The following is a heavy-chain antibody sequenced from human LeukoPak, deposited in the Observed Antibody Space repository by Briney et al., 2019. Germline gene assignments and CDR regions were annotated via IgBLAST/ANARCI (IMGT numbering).Heavy chain of an antibody. CDR3: TRDKSASSPREWFDP. J-gene: IGHJ5*02. CDR2: ISPSGSAT. V-gene: IGHV3-23*01. D-gene: IGHD6-6*01. Sequence: GGSLRLSCAASGFIFCSFAMSWVRQGPEKGLERVATISPSGSATYYADSVKGRFTISRDNSRTTLYLQMNSLSDEDTDLYHCTRDKSASSPREWFDPWGQGIVVTVSS. CDR1: GFIFCSFA.